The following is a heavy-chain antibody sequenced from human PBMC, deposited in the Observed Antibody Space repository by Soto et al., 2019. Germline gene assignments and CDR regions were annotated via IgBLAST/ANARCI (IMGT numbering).Heavy chain of an antibody. D-gene: IGHD1-26*01. CDR3: SRVGPTTWFSFDY. CDR2: ISYDASNK. J-gene: IGHJ4*02. Sequence: QVQLVESGGGVVQPGRSLTLSCAASGFTFSSYAMHWVRQAPGKGLEWVAFISYDASNKYYADSVKGRFTISRDNSENTLYLHMKRLRDDDTAVYHCSRVGPTTWFSFDYWGEGTLVTVSS. V-gene: IGHV3-30-3*01. CDR1: GFTFSSYA.